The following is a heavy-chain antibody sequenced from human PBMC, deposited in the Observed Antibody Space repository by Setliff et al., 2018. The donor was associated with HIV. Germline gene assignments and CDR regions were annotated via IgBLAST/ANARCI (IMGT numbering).Heavy chain of an antibody. D-gene: IGHD3-16*01. CDR3: ATVSYYHDRGAYLGVLDN. CDR2: FDAEDGEA. J-gene: IGHJ4*02. CDR1: GYSLIDLS. V-gene: IGHV1-24*01. Sequence: ASVKVSCKVSGYSLIDLSIHWVRRTLGEGVEWMGGFDAEDGEAIYADKVLGRLTVTEDTSTDSAYMDLSNLGSDDSAVYFCATVSYYHDRGAYLGVLDNWGPGTLVTVSS.